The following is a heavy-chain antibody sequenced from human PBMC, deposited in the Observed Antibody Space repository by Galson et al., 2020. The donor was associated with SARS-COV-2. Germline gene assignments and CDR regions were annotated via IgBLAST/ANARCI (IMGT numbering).Heavy chain of an antibody. D-gene: IGHD2-2*02. CDR2: IRSKAYGGTT. V-gene: IGHV3-49*04. J-gene: IGHJ6*03. CDR3: TRAVVVVPAAIIYYYYYYMDV. CDR1: GFTFGAYA. Sequence: GESLKISCTASGFTFGAYAMSWVRQAPGKGLEWVGFIRSKAYGGTTEYAASVKGRFTISRDDSKSIAYLQMNSLKTEDTAVYYCTRAVVVVPAAIIYYYYYYMDVWGKGTTVTVSS.